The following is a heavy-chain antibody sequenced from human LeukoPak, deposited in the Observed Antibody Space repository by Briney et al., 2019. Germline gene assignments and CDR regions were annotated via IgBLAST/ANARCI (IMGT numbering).Heavy chain of an antibody. CDR1: GGSISSGSYY. V-gene: IGHV4-61*02. CDR3: AREKRDCSSTSCYAILDY. CDR2: IYTSGST. D-gene: IGHD2-2*01. Sequence: PSQTLSLTCTVSGGSISSGSYYWSWIRQPAGNGLEWIGRIYTSGSTNYNPSLKSRVTISVDTSKNQFSLKLTSVTAADTAVYYCAREKRDCSSTSCYAILDYWGQGTLVTVSS. J-gene: IGHJ4*02.